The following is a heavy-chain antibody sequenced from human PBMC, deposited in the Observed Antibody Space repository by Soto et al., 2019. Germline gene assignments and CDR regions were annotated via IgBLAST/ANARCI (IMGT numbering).Heavy chain of an antibody. Sequence: SETLSLTCAVSGYSISSGYYWGWIRQPAGKGLEWIGRIYTSGTTSYNPSLKSRVTMSLDTSKNQFSLRLTSVTAADTAVYYCARDSVGISSPGVYWGRGTLVTVSS. CDR2: IYTSGTT. D-gene: IGHD1-26*01. V-gene: IGHV4-4*07. CDR3: ARDSVGISSPGVY. CDR1: GYSISSGYY. J-gene: IGHJ4*02.